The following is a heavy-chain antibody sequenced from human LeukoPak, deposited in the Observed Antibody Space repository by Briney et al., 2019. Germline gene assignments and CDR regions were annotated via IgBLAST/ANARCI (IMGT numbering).Heavy chain of an antibody. CDR3: ASDILTGVDWDDAFDI. Sequence: PGGSLRLSCAASGFTFSSYWMSWVRQAPGKGLEWVANIKQDGSEKYYVDSVKGRFTISRDNAKNSLYLQMNSLRAEDTAVYYCASDILTGVDWDDAFDIWGQGTMVTVSS. J-gene: IGHJ3*02. D-gene: IGHD3-9*01. CDR2: IKQDGSEK. CDR1: GFTFSSYW. V-gene: IGHV3-7*01.